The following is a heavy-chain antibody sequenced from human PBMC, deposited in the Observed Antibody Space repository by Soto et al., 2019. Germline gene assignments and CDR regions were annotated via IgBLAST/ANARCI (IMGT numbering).Heavy chain of an antibody. CDR2: VSAYNRNT. V-gene: IGHV1-18*04. Sequence: GASVKASCKSSGDTFSNYGITWVRQAPGQGLEWMGWVSAYNRNTNYAQKFEDRVTMTTDTSTGTAYMELRSLRSDDTAVYYCTRFSGSYTRGLDYWGQGTLVTVSS. D-gene: IGHD1-26*01. CDR1: GDTFSNYG. J-gene: IGHJ4*02. CDR3: TRFSGSYTRGLDY.